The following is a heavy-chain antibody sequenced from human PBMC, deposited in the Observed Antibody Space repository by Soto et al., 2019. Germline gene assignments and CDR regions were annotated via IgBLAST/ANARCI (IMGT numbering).Heavy chain of an antibody. CDR3: ATGVIWIGYFTVDS. CDR2: FIPVYRTL. D-gene: IGHD3-3*01. V-gene: IGHV1-69*13. J-gene: IGHJ4*02. Sequence: ASVKVSCKASGGSFGKSAINWVRQTPGQGLEWLGGFIPVYRTLNYAQKFQGRVTITADESSGTAYMTLSSLASDDTAVYYCATGVIWIGYFTVDSWGQGTRVTVSS. CDR1: GGSFGKSA.